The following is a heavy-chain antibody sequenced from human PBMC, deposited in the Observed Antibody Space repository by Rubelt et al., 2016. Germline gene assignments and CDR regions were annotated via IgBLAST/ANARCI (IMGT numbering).Heavy chain of an antibody. CDR2: IYHSGNT. V-gene: IGHV4-59*11. CDR3: AGGCIIWEAGTGDD. D-gene: IGHD3-10*01. CDR1: GGSISGHA. Sequence: QLQLQEPGPGLVQPSETLSLTCTVSGGSISGHAWNWIRQPPGRGLEWIGYIYHSGNTNYNPSLKSRVTLSGDKSKNQFSRMLSSVTAADTVVYCWAGGCIIWEAGTGDDWGQGTMVTVSS. J-gene: IGHJ4*02.